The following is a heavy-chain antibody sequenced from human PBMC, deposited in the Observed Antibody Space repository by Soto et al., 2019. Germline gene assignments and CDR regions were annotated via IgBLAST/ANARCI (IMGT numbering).Heavy chain of an antibody. CDR3: ATGMAYPSHFDN. CDR1: DYSIASAYY. Sequence: SETLSLTCAVSDYSIASAYYWGWIRQPPGKGLEWIGTFYHSENPYYSPSLKSRVTISVDKSKNQFSVKLSSVTAADTAVYYCATGMAYPSHFDNWGPGTLVTVFS. CDR2: FYHSENP. D-gene: IGHD1-26*01. V-gene: IGHV4-38-2*01. J-gene: IGHJ4*02.